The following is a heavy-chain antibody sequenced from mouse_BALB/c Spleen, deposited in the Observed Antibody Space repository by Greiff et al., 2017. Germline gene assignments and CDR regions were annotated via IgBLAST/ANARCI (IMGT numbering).Heavy chain of an antibody. Sequence: VQLQQPGAELVKPGASVKLSCKASGYTFTSYWMHWVKQRPGQGLEWIGEINPSNGRTNYNEKFKSKATLTVDKSSSTAYMQLSSLTSEDSAVYYCARGGIHYYGYGYWGQGTTLTVSS. CDR1: GYTFTSYW. CDR3: ARGGIHYYGYGY. D-gene: IGHD1-2*01. CDR2: INPSNGRT. V-gene: IGHV1S81*02. J-gene: IGHJ2*01.